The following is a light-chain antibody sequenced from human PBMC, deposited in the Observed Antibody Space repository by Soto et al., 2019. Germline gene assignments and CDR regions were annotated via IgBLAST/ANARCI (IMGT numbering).Light chain of an antibody. V-gene: IGKV3-20*01. CDR2: AAS. Sequence: EIVLTQSPGTLSLSPGERATLSCRSSQSVNSNYLAWYQQKPGQAPRLLIYAASSRAAGFPDRFSGSGSETDFTLTISRLEPEFFSVYYCQQYGGSPWTFGQGTKVEIK. J-gene: IGKJ1*01. CDR3: QQYGGSPWT. CDR1: QSVNSNY.